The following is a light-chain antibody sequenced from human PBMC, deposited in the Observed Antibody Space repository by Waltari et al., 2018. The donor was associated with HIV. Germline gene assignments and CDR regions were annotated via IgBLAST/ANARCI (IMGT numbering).Light chain of an antibody. Sequence: AIRATQSPSSVSASTGDRVTITCRASQAITGYLAWYQQKPEQAPKLLIYAASSLQSGVPARFNASRSVTYCTLTISCLQSEDFATYYCQHYYTCPITFGQGRRLGIK. V-gene: IGKV1-8*01. CDR1: QAITGY. J-gene: IGKJ5*01. CDR2: AAS. CDR3: QHYYTCPIT.